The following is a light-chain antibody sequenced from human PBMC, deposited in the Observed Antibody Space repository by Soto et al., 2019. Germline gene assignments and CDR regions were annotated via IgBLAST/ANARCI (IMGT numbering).Light chain of an antibody. V-gene: IGKV1-9*01. CDR1: QAISSY. J-gene: IGKJ1*01. CDR3: QQLNSYPPWA. Sequence: DIQLTQSPSFLSASVGDRVTITCRASQAISSYLAWYQQKPGKAPKLLIYAASTLQNGVPSRFSGSGSGTEFTLTISSLQPEDFATYYCQQLNSYPPWAFGQGTKVEIK. CDR2: AAS.